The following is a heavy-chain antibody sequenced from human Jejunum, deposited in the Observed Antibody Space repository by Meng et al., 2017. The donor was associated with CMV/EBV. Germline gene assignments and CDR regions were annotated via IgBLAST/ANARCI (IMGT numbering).Heavy chain of an antibody. J-gene: IGHJ4*02. V-gene: IGHV1-8*01. Sequence: QLGQSGAEVKKPGASVKVSCKASGYTFTSYDINWVRQGTGQGLEWMGWMNPNRGTTGYAQKFQGRVTMTRNISKSTAYMDLSSLRSEDTAVYYCATGVADFEYWGQGTLVTVSS. CDR3: ATGVADFEY. D-gene: IGHD6-19*01. CDR2: MNPNRGTT. CDR1: GYTFTSYD.